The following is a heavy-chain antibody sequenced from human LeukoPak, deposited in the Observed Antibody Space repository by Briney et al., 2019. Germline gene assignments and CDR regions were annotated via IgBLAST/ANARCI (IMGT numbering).Heavy chain of an antibody. J-gene: IGHJ4*02. D-gene: IGHD6-19*01. CDR1: GFPFDDYG. V-gene: IGHV3-9*01. CDR3: AKESSGCLDY. CDR2: ISWNSGNI. Sequence: GGSLRLSCAASGFPFDDYGMHWVRQAPGKGLEWVSGISWNSGNIGYADSVKGRFTISRDNDKNSLYLQMNSLTAEDTALYYCAKESSGCLDYWGQGTLVTVSS.